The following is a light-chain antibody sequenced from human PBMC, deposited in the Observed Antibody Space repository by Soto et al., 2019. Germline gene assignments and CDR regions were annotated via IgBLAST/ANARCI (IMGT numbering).Light chain of an antibody. CDR1: SSNIGAPSD. V-gene: IGLV1-40*01. J-gene: IGLJ3*02. CDR2: GNN. Sequence: QSVLTQPPSVSGAPGQRVTISCTGSSSNIGAPSDVHWYRQFPGTAPKLLIHGNNNRPSGXXXXXSGSKSATSASLAITGXXXXXXXXXXXXXYDSSLRAWVFGGGTKLTVL. CDR3: XXYDSSLRAWV.